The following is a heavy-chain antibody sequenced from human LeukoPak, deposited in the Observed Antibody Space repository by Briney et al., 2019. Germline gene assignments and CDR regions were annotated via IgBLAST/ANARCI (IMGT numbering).Heavy chain of an antibody. CDR2: IYYSGST. J-gene: IGHJ4*02. CDR3: ARGSSLLSRTLLDY. Sequence: SETLSLTCTVSGGSISSGGYYWSWIRQHPGKGLEWIGYIYYSGSTYYNPSLKSRVTISVDTSKNQFSLKLSSVTAADTAVYCCARGSSLLSRTLLDYWGQGTLVTVSS. CDR1: GGSISSGGYY. V-gene: IGHV4-31*03. D-gene: IGHD1-26*01.